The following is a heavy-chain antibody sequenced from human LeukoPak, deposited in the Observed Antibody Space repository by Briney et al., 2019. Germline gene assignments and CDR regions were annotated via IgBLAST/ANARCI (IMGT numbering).Heavy chain of an antibody. Sequence: GSLRLSCAASGFTFSSYAMSWVRQAPGKGLEWIGEINHSGSTNYNPSLKSRVTISVDTSKNQFSLKLSSVTAADTAVYYCAGVGYSYGSENWFDPWGQGTLVTVSS. CDR2: INHSGST. J-gene: IGHJ5*02. CDR1: GFTFSSYA. V-gene: IGHV4-34*01. D-gene: IGHD5-18*01. CDR3: AGVGYSYGSENWFDP.